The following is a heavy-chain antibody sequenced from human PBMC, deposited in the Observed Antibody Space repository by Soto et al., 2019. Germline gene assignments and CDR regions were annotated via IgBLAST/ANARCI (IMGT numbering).Heavy chain of an antibody. D-gene: IGHD3-22*01. CDR2: INHSGGT. J-gene: IGHJ4*02. Sequence: SETLSLTCAVYGGSFSGYYWTWIRQPPGKGLEWIGEINHSGGTNQNPSLKSRVSISVDTSKNQFSLKLRSVTAADAAVYYCARGISMMVAVQVGAPDKYYFDSWGQGTLVTVSS. CDR1: GGSFSGYY. V-gene: IGHV4-34*01. CDR3: ARGISMMVAVQVGAPDKYYFDS.